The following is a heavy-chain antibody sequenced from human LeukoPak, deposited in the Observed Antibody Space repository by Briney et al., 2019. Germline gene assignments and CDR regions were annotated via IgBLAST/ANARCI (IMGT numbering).Heavy chain of an antibody. CDR1: GFTFKTYV. D-gene: IGHD6-19*01. Sequence: GGSLRLSCAASGFTFKTYVMSWVRQAPGKGLEWVSAISGSSGATYYADSVKGRFTISRDNSKNTLYLQMNSLRAEDTAVYYCAKDYLRYSSGWYDFDYWGQGTLVTVSS. CDR3: AKDYLRYSSGWYDFDY. V-gene: IGHV3-23*01. CDR2: ISGSSGAT. J-gene: IGHJ4*02.